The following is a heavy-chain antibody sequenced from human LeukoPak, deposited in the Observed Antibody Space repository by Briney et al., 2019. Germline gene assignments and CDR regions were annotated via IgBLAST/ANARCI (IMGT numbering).Heavy chain of an antibody. CDR2: IRDDGSNK. CDR3: AKDLPGIATRPGPLAFDY. D-gene: IGHD6-6*01. Sequence: GGSLRLSCAASGFTFSSYGMHWVRQAPGKGLEWVAFIRDDGSNKFYADSVKGRFTISRDNSKNTVYLQMNSLRGEDTAVYHCAKDLPGIATRPGPLAFDYWGQGTLVTVSS. CDR1: GFTFSSYG. J-gene: IGHJ4*02. V-gene: IGHV3-30*02.